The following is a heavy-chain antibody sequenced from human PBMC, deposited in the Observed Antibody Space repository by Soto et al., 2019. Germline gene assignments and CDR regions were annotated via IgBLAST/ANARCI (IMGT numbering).Heavy chain of an antibody. Sequence: QVQLQESGPGLVKPSETLSLTCVVSGGSINSSYWWNWVRQPPGKGLEWIGEISHGGSTNFNPSLKRRPTTSVDKSQNHLSLKLDSVTAADTAVYYCAREVGGMQAFDYWGQGTLVTVSS. CDR1: GGSINSSYW. J-gene: IGHJ4*02. D-gene: IGHD2-8*01. V-gene: IGHV4-4*02. CDR2: ISHGGST. CDR3: AREVGGMQAFDY.